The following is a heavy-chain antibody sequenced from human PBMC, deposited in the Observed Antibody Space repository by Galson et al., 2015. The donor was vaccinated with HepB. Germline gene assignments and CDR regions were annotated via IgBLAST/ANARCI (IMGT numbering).Heavy chain of an antibody. CDR2: IAPDGTEM. V-gene: IGHV3-7*01. J-gene: IGHJ2*01. Sequence: SLRLSCAASGFSFGTSWMTWFRRAPGKGLEWVANIAPDGTEMFYVHSVKGRFTISRDNARNSLYLQMYSLRADDMAEYYCARVLTHWYCDLWGRGTLVTVSP. CDR3: ARVLTHWYCDL. D-gene: IGHD4-23*01. CDR1: GFSFGTSW.